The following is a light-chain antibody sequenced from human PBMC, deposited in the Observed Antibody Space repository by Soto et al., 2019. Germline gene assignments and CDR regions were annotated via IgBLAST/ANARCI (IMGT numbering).Light chain of an antibody. J-gene: IGKJ1*01. V-gene: IGKV1-9*01. CDR3: QHLNSFPSWT. Sequence: DIQLTQSPSFMSASVGDRVTITCRASQGISSYLAWYQQKPGKAPKLLIYAASTLQSGVPSRFSGSGSGTEFTLTISSLQPEDFATYYCQHLNSFPSWTFGQGTKVDIK. CDR2: AAS. CDR1: QGISSY.